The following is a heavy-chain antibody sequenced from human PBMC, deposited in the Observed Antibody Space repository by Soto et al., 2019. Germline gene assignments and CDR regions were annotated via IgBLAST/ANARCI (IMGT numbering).Heavy chain of an antibody. D-gene: IGHD3-22*01. Sequence: ASVKVSCKASGFTFTGHYIHWVRQAPGQGLEWMGWINPNSGGTSYAQKFQGRVTMTRDTSITTAYMELSRLSSDDTAVYYCAILRYYYDSSGYYGYYFDYWGQGTLVTVSS. J-gene: IGHJ4*02. CDR1: GFTFTGHY. CDR3: AILRYYYDSSGYYGYYFDY. V-gene: IGHV1-2*02. CDR2: INPNSGGT.